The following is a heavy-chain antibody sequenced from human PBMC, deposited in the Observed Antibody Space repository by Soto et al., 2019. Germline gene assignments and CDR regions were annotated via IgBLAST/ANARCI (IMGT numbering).Heavy chain of an antibody. J-gene: IGHJ5*02. Sequence: EVQLLESGGGLVQPGGSLRLSCAASGFTFSSYAMSWVRQAPGKGLEWVSAISGSGGSTYYADSVKGRFTISRDNSKNTLYLQMNSLRVEDTAVYYCAKDPRCYSSSCNSWFDPWGQGTLVTVSS. CDR2: ISGSGGST. CDR1: GFTFSSYA. D-gene: IGHD6-13*01. V-gene: IGHV3-23*01. CDR3: AKDPRCYSSSCNSWFDP.